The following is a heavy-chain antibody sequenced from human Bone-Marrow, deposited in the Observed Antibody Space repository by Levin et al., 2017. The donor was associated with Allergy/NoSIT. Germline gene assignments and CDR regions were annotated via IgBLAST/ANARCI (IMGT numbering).Heavy chain of an antibody. Sequence: GGSLRLSCAASGFTFSSYSMNWVRQAPGKGLEWVSSISSSSSYIYYADSVKGRFTISRDNAKNSLYLQMNSLRAEDTAVYYCARDPWDYYMDVWGKGTTVTVSS. CDR2: ISSSSSYI. CDR1: GFTFSSYS. J-gene: IGHJ6*03. D-gene: IGHD3-16*01. V-gene: IGHV3-21*01. CDR3: ARDPWDYYMDV.